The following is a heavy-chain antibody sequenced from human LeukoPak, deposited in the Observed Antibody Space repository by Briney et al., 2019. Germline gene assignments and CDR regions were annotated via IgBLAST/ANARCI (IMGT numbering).Heavy chain of an antibody. J-gene: IGHJ4*02. D-gene: IGHD4-17*01. Sequence: SETLSLTCTVSGGSISSSRYYWGWIRQPPGKGLEWIGSIYYSGSTYYNPSPKSRVTISVDTSKNQFSLKLSSVTAADTAVYYCARGLAVTSTRGYFDYWGQGTLVTVSS. CDR1: GGSISSSRYY. CDR3: ARGLAVTSTRGYFDY. CDR2: IYYSGST. V-gene: IGHV4-39*01.